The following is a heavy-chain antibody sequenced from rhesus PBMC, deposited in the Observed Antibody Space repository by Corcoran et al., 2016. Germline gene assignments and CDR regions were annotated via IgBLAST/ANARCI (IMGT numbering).Heavy chain of an antibody. CDR2: IRSGGHT. CDR3: ARLGSKPRDYHYYGLDS. J-gene: IGHJ6*01. CDR1: GGSVSGYW. D-gene: IGHD3-22*01. V-gene: IGHV4-160*01. Sequence: QVQLQQWGEGLVKPSETLSLTCAVYGGSVSGYWWGWIRQPPGKGLEWIGRIRSGGHTNSNPSPRSRFTLAIDTSKNQCSLKLSSVTAADTAVYYCARLGSKPRDYHYYGLDSWGQGVVVTVSS.